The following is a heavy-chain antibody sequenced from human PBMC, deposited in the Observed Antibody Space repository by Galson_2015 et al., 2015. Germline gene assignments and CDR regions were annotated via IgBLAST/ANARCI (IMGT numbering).Heavy chain of an antibody. CDR1: GYSFTGYY. V-gene: IGHV1-2*05. Sequence: SVKVSCKASGYSFTGYYIHWVRQAPGHGLEWMGRTDPKSGGTSYAREFQGRVTLTTDTSISTAYMDLSSLKSDDTGVYYCARDAAVAADYWGQGTLVTVSS. J-gene: IGHJ4*02. CDR2: TDPKSGGT. CDR3: ARDAAVAADY. D-gene: IGHD4-23*01.